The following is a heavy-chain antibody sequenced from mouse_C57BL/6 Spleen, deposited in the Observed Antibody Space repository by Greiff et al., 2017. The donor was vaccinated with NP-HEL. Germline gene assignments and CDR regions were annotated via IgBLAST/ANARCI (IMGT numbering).Heavy chain of an antibody. Sequence: QVQLQQSGAELVRPGSSVKLSCKASGYTFTSYWMDWVKQRPGQGLEWIGNIYPSDSETHYNQKFKDKATLTVDKSSSTAYMQLSSLTSEDSAVYYCARVSSLGAAYWGQGTLVTVSA. J-gene: IGHJ3*01. D-gene: IGHD4-1*01. CDR1: GYTFTSYW. V-gene: IGHV1-61*01. CDR3: ARVSSLGAAY. CDR2: IYPSDSET.